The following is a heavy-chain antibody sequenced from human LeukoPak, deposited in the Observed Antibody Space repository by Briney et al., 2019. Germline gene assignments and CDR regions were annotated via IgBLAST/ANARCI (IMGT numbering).Heavy chain of an antibody. Sequence: SETLSLTCTVSGGSVSGGSYYWSWIRQPPGKGLEWIGYFYYTGSTNYNPSLKSRVTISVDTSKNQFSLRLSSVTAADTAVYYCASGQFLVSNDYWGQGILVTVSS. J-gene: IGHJ4*02. V-gene: IGHV4-61*01. CDR1: GGSVSGGSYY. CDR2: FYYTGST. D-gene: IGHD5/OR15-5a*01. CDR3: ASGQFLVSNDY.